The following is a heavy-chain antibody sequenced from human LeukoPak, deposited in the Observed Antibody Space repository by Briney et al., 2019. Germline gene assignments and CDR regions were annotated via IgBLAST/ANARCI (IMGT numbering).Heavy chain of an antibody. D-gene: IGHD3-10*01. Sequence: GGSLRLSCAASGFTFSSYAMSGVRQAPGKGLEWVSAISGSGGSTYYADSVKGRFTISRDNSKNTLYLQMNSLRAEDTAVYYCAKDPYYGSRHYYFDYWGQGTLVTVSS. CDR1: GFTFSSYA. CDR2: ISGSGGST. CDR3: AKDPYYGSRHYYFDY. V-gene: IGHV3-23*01. J-gene: IGHJ4*02.